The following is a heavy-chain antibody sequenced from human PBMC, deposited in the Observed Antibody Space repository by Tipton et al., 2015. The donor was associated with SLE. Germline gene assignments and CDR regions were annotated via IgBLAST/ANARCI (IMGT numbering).Heavy chain of an antibody. CDR2: IIPIFGTA. J-gene: IGHJ1*01. V-gene: IGHV1-69*01. Sequence: QSGPEVKKPGASVKVSCKASGYTFTSYGISWVRQAPGQGLEWMGGIIPIFGTANYAQKFQGRVTITADESTSTAYMELSSLRSEDTAVFYCARGRKRTSGYYYFHHWGQGTLVTVSS. D-gene: IGHD3-22*01. CDR3: ARGRKRTSGYYYFHH. CDR1: GYTFTSYG.